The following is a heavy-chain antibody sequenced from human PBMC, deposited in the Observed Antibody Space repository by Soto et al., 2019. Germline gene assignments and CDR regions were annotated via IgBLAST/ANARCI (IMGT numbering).Heavy chain of an antibody. CDR3: AKGGVIDTFGGVIVPYYFDS. CDR2: LGGAYGGT. D-gene: IGHD3-16*02. J-gene: IGHJ4*02. V-gene: IGHV3-23*01. CDR1: GFYFRGNC. Sequence: WGSLRLSCEVSGFYFRGNCVNWVRQAPAKGLGLVSTLGGAYGGTSYSDSVKGRFNISRDNSKDTLYLQMNNLRAEDTALYYCAKGGVIDTFGGVIVPYYFDSWGQGTPVTVSS.